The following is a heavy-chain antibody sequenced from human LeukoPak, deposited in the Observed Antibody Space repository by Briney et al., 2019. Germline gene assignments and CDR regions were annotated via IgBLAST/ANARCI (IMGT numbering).Heavy chain of an antibody. Sequence: SVKVSCKASGGTFSSYAISWVRQAPGQGLEWMGGIIPIFGTANYAQKFQGRVTMTRDTSTSTLYMELSSLRSEDTAVYYCARGDYYGSGSYWGANWGQETLVTVSS. CDR2: IIPIFGTA. CDR1: GGTFSSYA. D-gene: IGHD3-10*01. J-gene: IGHJ4*02. CDR3: ARGDYYGSGSYWGAN. V-gene: IGHV1-69*05.